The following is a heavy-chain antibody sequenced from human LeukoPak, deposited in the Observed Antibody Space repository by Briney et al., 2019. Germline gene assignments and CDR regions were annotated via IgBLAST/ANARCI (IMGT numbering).Heavy chain of an antibody. V-gene: IGHV1-24*01. D-gene: IGHD3-22*01. CDR2: FDPEDGET. Sequence: ASVKVSCKVSGYTLTELSMHWVRQAPGKGLEWMGGFDPEDGETIYAQKFQGRVIMTEDTSTDTAYMELSSLRSEDTAVYYCATWGYYDSSGYYYFDYWGQGTLVTVSS. CDR3: ATWGYYDSSGYYYFDY. J-gene: IGHJ4*02. CDR1: GYTLTELS.